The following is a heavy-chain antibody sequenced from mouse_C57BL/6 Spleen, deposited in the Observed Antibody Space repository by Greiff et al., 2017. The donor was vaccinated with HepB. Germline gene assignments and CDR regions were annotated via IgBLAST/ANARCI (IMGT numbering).Heavy chain of an antibody. Sequence: QVQLQQPGAELVKPGASVKLSCKASGYAFTSYWMQWVKQRPGQGLEWIGEIDPSDSYTNYNQKFKGKATLTVDTSSSTAYMQLSSLTSEDSAVYYCARGGYYGNYGYFDVWGTGTTVTVSS. CDR3: ARGGYYGNYGYFDV. CDR2: IDPSDSYT. D-gene: IGHD2-1*01. V-gene: IGHV1-50*01. J-gene: IGHJ1*03. CDR1: GYAFTSYW.